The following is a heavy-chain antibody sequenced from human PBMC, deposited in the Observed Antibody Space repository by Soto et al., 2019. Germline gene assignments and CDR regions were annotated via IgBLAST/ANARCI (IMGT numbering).Heavy chain of an antibody. CDR3: VKVGFTYYFDY. Sequence: EVQLVESGGGLVQPGGSLRLSCSASGFTFSSYAMYWVHQAPGKGLEYVSAISSNGGSTYYADSVKGRFTISRDNSKNTLYLQMSSLRAEDTAVYYCVKVGFTYYFDYWGQGTLVTVSS. CDR1: GFTFSSYA. V-gene: IGHV3-64D*06. D-gene: IGHD3-10*01. J-gene: IGHJ4*02. CDR2: ISSNGGST.